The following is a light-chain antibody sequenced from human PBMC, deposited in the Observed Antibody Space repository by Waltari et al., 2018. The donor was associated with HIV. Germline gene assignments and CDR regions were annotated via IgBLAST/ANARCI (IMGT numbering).Light chain of an antibody. CDR3: QQYGSSPPRT. V-gene: IGKV3-20*01. CDR1: QSVSSSY. CDR2: GAS. Sequence: EIVLTQSPGTLSLSPGERATLSCRASQSVSSSYLAWYQQKPGQAPRLLIKGASSRATGIPDRFSGSGSGTDFTLTISRLEPEDSAVYYCQQYGSSPPRTFGQGTKVEIK. J-gene: IGKJ1*01.